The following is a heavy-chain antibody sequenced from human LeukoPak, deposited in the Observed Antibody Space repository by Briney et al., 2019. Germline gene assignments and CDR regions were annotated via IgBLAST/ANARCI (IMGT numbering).Heavy chain of an antibody. D-gene: IGHD2/OR15-2a*01. CDR2: IYYTGST. CDR1: GGSISSSSYY. J-gene: IGHJ3*02. V-gene: IGHV4-39*07. CDR3: ARVWSENFYEDRGAFDI. Sequence: SETLSLTCTVSGGSISSSSYYWGWIRQPPGKGLEWIGSIYYTGSTYYNPSLKSRVTISVDTSKNQFSLKLSSVTAADTAVYCCARVWSENFYEDRGAFDIWGQGTMVTVSS.